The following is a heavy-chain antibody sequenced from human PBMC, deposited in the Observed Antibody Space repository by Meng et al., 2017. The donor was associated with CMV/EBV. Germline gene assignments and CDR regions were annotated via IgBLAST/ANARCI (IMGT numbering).Heavy chain of an antibody. CDR3: ARESTYCSSTSCYYYYGMDV. Sequence: GESLKISCKASGYTFTGYYMHWVRQAPGQGLEWMGWINPNSGGTNYAQKFQGRVTMTRDTSISTAYMELSRLRSEDTAVYYCARESTYCSSTSCYYYYGMDVWGQGTTVTV. J-gene: IGHJ6*02. CDR1: GYTFTGYY. CDR2: INPNSGGT. V-gene: IGHV1-2*02. D-gene: IGHD2-2*01.